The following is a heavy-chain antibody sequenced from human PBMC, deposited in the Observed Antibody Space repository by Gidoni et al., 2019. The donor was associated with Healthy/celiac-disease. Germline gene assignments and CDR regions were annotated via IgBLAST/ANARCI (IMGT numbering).Heavy chain of an antibody. CDR2: IFSNDEK. J-gene: IGHJ4*02. Sequence: QVTLKESGPVLVKPTETLTLTCTVSGFSLSNAGMGVSWIRQPPGKALEWLAHIFSNDEKSYSTSLKSRLTISKDTSKSQVVLTMTNMDPVDTATYYCARILEYYDFWSGYYEGRQHSHFDYWGQGTLVTVSS. V-gene: IGHV2-26*01. D-gene: IGHD3-3*01. CDR1: GFSLSNAGMG. CDR3: ARILEYYDFWSGYYEGRQHSHFDY.